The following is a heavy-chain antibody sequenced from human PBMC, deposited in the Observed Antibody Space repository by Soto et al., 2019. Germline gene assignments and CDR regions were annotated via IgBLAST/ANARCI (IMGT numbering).Heavy chain of an antibody. J-gene: IGHJ6*02. Sequence: SETLSLTCTVSGGSISSGDYYWSWIRQPPGKGLEWIGYIYYSGSTYYNPSLKSRVTISVDTSKNQFSLKLSSVTAADTAVYYCARESRSSSWYPSAIYYYYGMDVWGQGTTVTVSS. CDR1: GGSISSGDYY. V-gene: IGHV4-30-4*01. D-gene: IGHD6-13*01. CDR2: IYYSGST. CDR3: ARESRSSSWYPSAIYYYYGMDV.